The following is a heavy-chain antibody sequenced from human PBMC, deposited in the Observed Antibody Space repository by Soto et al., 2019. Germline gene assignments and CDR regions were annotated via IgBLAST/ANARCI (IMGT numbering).Heavy chain of an antibody. D-gene: IGHD6-25*01. CDR2: ISSSSTTM. CDR3: ARDYSSVWYFDY. V-gene: IGHV3-48*01. J-gene: IGHJ4*02. Sequence: EVQLVESGAGLVEPGGSLRLSCAASGFTFSSYSMNWVRQAPGKGLAWVSYISSSSTTMYYADSVNGRFTISRDNAKNSLYLQMNSLRAVDTAVYYCARDYSSVWYFDYWGQGTLVTVSS. CDR1: GFTFSSYS.